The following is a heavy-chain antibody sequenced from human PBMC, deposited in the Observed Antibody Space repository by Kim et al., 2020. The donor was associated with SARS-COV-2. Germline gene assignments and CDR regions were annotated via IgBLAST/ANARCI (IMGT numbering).Heavy chain of an antibody. D-gene: IGHD6-13*01. J-gene: IGHJ5*02. Sequence: YADSVKGRFTISRDNAKNSLYLQMNSLRDEDTAVYYCARGMEQQLNWFDPWGQGTLVTVSS. CDR3: ARGMEQQLNWFDP. V-gene: IGHV3-48*02.